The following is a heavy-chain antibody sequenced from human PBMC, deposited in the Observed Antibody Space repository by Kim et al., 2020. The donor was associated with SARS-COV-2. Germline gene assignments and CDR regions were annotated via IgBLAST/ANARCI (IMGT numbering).Heavy chain of an antibody. Sequence: ADSVKGRFTISRDNAKNTLYLQMNSLRAEDTAVYYCARGQNWNYEGVFDYWGQGTLVTVSS. V-gene: IGHV3-74*01. CDR3: ARGQNWNYEGVFDY. D-gene: IGHD1-7*01. J-gene: IGHJ4*02.